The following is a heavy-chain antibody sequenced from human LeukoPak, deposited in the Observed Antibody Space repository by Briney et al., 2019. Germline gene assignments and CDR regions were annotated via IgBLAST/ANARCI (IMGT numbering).Heavy chain of an antibody. CDR3: AKGFGVYFDSGGSDAFDI. Sequence: GGSLRLSCTASGSTFDNYGMHWVRQAPGKGLEWVAVILYDGSNKYYADSVKGRFTISRDNSMNTLYLQMDSLRAEDTAVYYCAKGFGVYFDSGGSDAFDIWGQGTMVTVSS. D-gene: IGHD3-22*01. CDR1: GSTFDNYG. CDR2: ILYDGSNK. J-gene: IGHJ3*02. V-gene: IGHV3-30*18.